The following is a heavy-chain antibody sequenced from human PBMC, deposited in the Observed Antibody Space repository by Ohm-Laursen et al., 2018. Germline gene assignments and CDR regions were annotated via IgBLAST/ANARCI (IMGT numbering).Heavy chain of an antibody. D-gene: IGHD1-1*01. CDR3: AKDSGLKPQLKSDY. V-gene: IGHV3-23*01. J-gene: IGHJ4*02. Sequence: GSLRLSCAAPGFTFSSYAMSWVRQAPGKGLEWVSAISGSGGSTYYADSVKGRFTISRDNSKNTLYLQMNSLRAKDTAVYYCAKDSGLKPQLKSDYWGQGTLVTVSS. CDR1: GFTFSSYA. CDR2: ISGSGGST.